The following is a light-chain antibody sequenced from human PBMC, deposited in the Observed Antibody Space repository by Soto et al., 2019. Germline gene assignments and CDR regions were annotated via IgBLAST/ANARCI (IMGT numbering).Light chain of an antibody. Sequence: DIQLTQSPSFLCASVGDRGTITCRASQGISSYLAWYQQKPGKAPKLLIYAASTLQSGVPSRFSGSGSGTEFTLTISSLQPEDFATYYCQQLNSYPPYFGQGTRLEIK. CDR2: AAS. CDR1: QGISSY. J-gene: IGKJ5*01. CDR3: QQLNSYPPY. V-gene: IGKV1-9*01.